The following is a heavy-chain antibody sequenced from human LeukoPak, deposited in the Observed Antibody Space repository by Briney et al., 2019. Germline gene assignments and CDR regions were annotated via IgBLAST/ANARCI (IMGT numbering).Heavy chain of an antibody. Sequence: GGSLRLSCAASGFTFRTYGMHWVRQTPGKGLEWVAFIENDGSNKFHADSVKGRFTISRDNSKNTLYLQMNSLGGEDTAVYYCARSSYYAADYWGQGALVTVSS. CDR1: GFTFRTYG. CDR2: IENDGSNK. D-gene: IGHD2/OR15-2a*01. V-gene: IGHV3-30*02. CDR3: ARSSYYAADY. J-gene: IGHJ4*02.